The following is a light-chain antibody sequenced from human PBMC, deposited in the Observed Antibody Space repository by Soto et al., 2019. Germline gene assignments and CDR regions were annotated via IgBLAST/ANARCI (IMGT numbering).Light chain of an antibody. CDR2: DVS. V-gene: IGLV2-14*01. CDR1: SSDVGGYNY. CDR3: SSYTSSSTLYV. J-gene: IGLJ1*01. Sequence: QSVLTQPASVSGSPGQSITITWTGTSSDVGGYNYVSWYQQHPGKAPKLMIYDVSNRPSGVSNRFSGSKSGNTASLTISGLQAEDEADYYCSSYTSSSTLYVFGTGTKLTVL.